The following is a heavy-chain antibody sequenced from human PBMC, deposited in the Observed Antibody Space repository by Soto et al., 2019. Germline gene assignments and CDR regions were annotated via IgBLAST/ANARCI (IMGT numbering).Heavy chain of an antibody. CDR1: GFTFSSYW. V-gene: IGHV3-7*01. Sequence: EVQLVESGGGLVQPGGSLRLSCAASGFTFSSYWMNWVRQAPGKGLEWVANIKQDGSEKYYVDSVKGRFTIARDNAKNSLYLQMNSLRAEDTAVYYCVRGATSGDYWGRGTVVTVSS. J-gene: IGHJ4*02. CDR3: VRGATSGDY. D-gene: IGHD5-12*01. CDR2: IKQDGSEK.